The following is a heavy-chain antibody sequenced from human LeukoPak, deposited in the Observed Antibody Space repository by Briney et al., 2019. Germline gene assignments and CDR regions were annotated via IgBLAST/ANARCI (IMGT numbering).Heavy chain of an antibody. CDR1: GESFSGYY. V-gene: IGHV4-34*01. J-gene: IGHJ4*02. CDR3: AXXXITTGGAPFDH. Sequence: SETLSLTCAVYGESFSGYYWSWIRQPPGKGLEWIGEINHRGSTNYNPSLKSRVTISVDTSKDQFSLKLNSVTAADTAIYYCAXXXITTGGAPFDHWGQGSLVTVSS. D-gene: IGHD2-21*01. CDR2: INHRGST.